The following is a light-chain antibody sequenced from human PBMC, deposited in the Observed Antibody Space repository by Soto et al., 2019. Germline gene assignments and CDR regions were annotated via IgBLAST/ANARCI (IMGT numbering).Light chain of an antibody. CDR3: QQYNNWPPWT. V-gene: IGKV3-15*01. J-gene: IGKJ1*01. Sequence: EVVLTQSPGTLSLSPGERATLSCRASQSDSSSFLAWYQQKPGQAPRLLIYGASTRATGIPARFSGSGSGTEFTLTISSLQSEDFAVYYCQQYNNWPPWTFGQGTKVAI. CDR1: QSDSSS. CDR2: GAS.